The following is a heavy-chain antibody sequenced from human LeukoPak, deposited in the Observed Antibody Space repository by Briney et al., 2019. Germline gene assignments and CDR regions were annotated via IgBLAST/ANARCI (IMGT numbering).Heavy chain of an antibody. CDR3: ARDRSADIVVVPAAKGSYYYYMDV. J-gene: IGHJ6*03. Sequence: ASVKVSCKASGYTFTGYYMHWVRQAPGQGLEWVVWIIPNSGGTNYAQKFQGRVTMTRDTSISTAYMELSRLRSDDTAVYYCARDRSADIVVVPAAKGSYYYYMDVWGKGTTVTVSS. CDR1: GYTFTGYY. CDR2: IIPNSGGT. V-gene: IGHV1-2*02. D-gene: IGHD2-2*01.